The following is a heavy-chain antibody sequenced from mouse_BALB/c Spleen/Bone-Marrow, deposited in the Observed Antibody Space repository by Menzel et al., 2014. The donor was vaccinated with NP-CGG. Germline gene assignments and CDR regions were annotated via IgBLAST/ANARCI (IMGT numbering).Heavy chain of an antibody. CDR2: IYPSDSYT. CDR3: TRQCGNYYAMDY. Sequence: QVQLQQSGAELVRPGASVKVSCKASGYTFTSYWINWVKQRPGQGLEWIGNIYPSDSYTSYNQNFKDKATLTVDKSSSTAYMQLSSPTSEDSAVYYCTRQCGNYYAMDYWGQGTSVTVSS. V-gene: IGHV1-69*02. J-gene: IGHJ4*01. CDR1: GYTFTSYW. D-gene: IGHD2-10*02.